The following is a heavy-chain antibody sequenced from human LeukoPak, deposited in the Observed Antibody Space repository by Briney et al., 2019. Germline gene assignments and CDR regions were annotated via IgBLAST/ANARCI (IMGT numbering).Heavy chain of an antibody. CDR2: ISSSGST. J-gene: IGHJ6*03. D-gene: IGHD3-3*02. CDR3: ARAFYPGYYSYMAV. Sequence: SETLSLTCTVSGDSISSGDYYWSWIRQPAGKGLEWIGRISSSGSTNYNPSLKSRVTISVDTSKNQFSLKLSSVTAADTAVYYCARAFYPGYYSYMAVWGKGTTVTVSS. V-gene: IGHV4-61*02. CDR1: GDSISSGDYY.